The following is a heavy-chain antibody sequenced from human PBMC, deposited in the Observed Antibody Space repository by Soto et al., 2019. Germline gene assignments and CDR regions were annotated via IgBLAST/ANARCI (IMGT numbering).Heavy chain of an antibody. J-gene: IGHJ6*03. CDR1: GGSFSGYY. D-gene: IGHD6-6*01. V-gene: IGHV4-34*01. CDR2: INHSGST. Sequence: PSETLSLTCAVYGGSFSGYYWSWIRQPPGKGLEWIGEINHSGSTNYNPSLKSRVTISVDTSKNQFSLKLSSVTAADTAVYYCARGFVAARPGGYYYYYIDVWGKGTTVTVSS. CDR3: ARGFVAARPGGYYYYYIDV.